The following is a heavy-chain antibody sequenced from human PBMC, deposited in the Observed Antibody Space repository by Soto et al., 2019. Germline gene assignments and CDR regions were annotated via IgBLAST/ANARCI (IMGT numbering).Heavy chain of an antibody. CDR3: ARDGDCGGDCYPPQYFQH. D-gene: IGHD2-21*02. Sequence: PSETLSLTCTVSGGSISSYYWSWIRQPPGKGLEWIGYIYYGGSTNYNPSLKSRVTISVDTSKNQFSLKLSSVTAADTAVYYCARDGDCGGDCYPPQYFQHWGQGTLVTVSS. J-gene: IGHJ1*01. CDR2: IYYGGST. CDR1: GGSISSYY. V-gene: IGHV4-59*01.